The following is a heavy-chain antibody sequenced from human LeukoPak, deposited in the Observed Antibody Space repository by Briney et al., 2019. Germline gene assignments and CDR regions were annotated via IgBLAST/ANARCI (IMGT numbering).Heavy chain of an antibody. Sequence: PSETLSLTCTVSGGSISSSSQYWGWIRQPPGKGLEWIGNIYYSGSTYYNPSLKSRVTISVDTSKNQFSLKLNSVTAADTSVYYCVRHVVIQHNCFDPWGQGTLVTVSS. V-gene: IGHV4-39*01. CDR1: GGSISSSSQY. CDR2: IYYSGST. J-gene: IGHJ5*02. D-gene: IGHD2-21*01. CDR3: VRHVVIQHNCFDP.